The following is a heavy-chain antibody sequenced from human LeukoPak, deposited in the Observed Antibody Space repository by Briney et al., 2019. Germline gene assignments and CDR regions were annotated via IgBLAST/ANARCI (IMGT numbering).Heavy chain of an antibody. V-gene: IGHV5-10-1*01. Sequence: GESLKISRKGSGYSFTSYWITWVRQMPGKGLEWMGRIDPSDSYINYSPSFQGHVTISADKSISTAYLRWSSLKASDTAMYYCARRDSSGWYASDYWGQGTLVTVSS. CDR3: ARRDSSGWYASDY. J-gene: IGHJ4*02. CDR1: GYSFTSYW. D-gene: IGHD6-19*01. CDR2: IDPSDSYI.